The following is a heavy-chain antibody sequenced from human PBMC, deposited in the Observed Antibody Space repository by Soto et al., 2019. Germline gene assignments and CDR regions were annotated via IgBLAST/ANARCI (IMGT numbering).Heavy chain of an antibody. V-gene: IGHV4-59*02. J-gene: IGHJ3*02. CDR1: GGSVSSYC. CDR2: IYDSGST. D-gene: IGHD3-3*02. Sequence: PSETLSLTCTVSGGSVSSYCWSWIRQPPGKGLEWIGYIYDSGSTNYNPSLKRRVTISIDTSKNQFSLKLNSVTAADTAVYYCAKRHGHSPYHDAFDIWGRGTVVTVSS. CDR3: AKRHGHSPYHDAFDI.